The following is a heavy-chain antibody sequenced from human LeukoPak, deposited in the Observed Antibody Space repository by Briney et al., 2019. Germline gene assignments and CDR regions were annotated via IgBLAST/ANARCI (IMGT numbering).Heavy chain of an antibody. Sequence: SQTLSLTCAISGDSVSSNSAAWNWIRQSPSRGLEWLGRTYYRSKWYNDYAVSVKSRITINPDTSKNQFSLQLNSVTPEDTAVYYCARAGGHDFWSGYYYYYYYMDAWGKGTTVTVSS. CDR2: TYYRSKWYN. J-gene: IGHJ6*03. D-gene: IGHD3-3*01. CDR3: ARAGGHDFWSGYYYYYYYMDA. CDR1: GDSVSSNSAA. V-gene: IGHV6-1*01.